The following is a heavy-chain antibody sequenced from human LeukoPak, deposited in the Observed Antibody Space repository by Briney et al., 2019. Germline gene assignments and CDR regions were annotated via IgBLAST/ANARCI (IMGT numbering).Heavy chain of an antibody. CDR3: ARRAYYDILTGYIDY. D-gene: IGHD3-9*01. J-gene: IGHJ4*02. Sequence: PSETLSLTCTVSGGSISSYYWSWIRQPPGSGLEWIGYIYSSGSTNYNPSLKSRVTISVDTSKSQFSLKLTSVTAADTAVYYCARRAYYDILTGYIDYWGQGTLVTVSS. V-gene: IGHV4-59*08. CDR1: GGSISSYY. CDR2: IYSSGST.